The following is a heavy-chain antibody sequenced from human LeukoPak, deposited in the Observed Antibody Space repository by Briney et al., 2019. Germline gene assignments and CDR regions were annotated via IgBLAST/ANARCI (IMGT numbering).Heavy chain of an antibody. V-gene: IGHV1-24*01. J-gene: IGHJ4*02. D-gene: IGHD5-12*01. CDR1: VYTLTELS. CDR3: ATGASYSGYANEGLFDY. Sequence: ASVKGSCKVSVYTLTELSMHWVRQAPGKGLEWMGGFDPEDGETIYAQKFQGRVTMTEDTSPDTAYIELSSLRSEDTAVYYCATGASYSGYANEGLFDYWGQGTLVTVSS. CDR2: FDPEDGET.